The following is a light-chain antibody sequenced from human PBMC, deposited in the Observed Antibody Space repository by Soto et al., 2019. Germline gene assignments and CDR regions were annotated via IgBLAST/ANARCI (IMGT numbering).Light chain of an antibody. V-gene: IGKV3D-15*01. CDR1: QSISFN. J-gene: IGKJ1*01. Sequence: EIVMTQSPATLSVSPGERVTLSCRASQSISFNLAWYQQKPGQAPRLLIYDASNRATGIPARFSGSGSGTEFTLTISSLQSEDFAVYYCQQYNNWPRTFGQGTKVDIK. CDR3: QQYNNWPRT. CDR2: DAS.